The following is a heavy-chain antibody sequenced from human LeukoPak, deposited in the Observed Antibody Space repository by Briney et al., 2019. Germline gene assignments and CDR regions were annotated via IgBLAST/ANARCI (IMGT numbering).Heavy chain of an antibody. D-gene: IGHD3-3*01. CDR2: INSDGSST. V-gene: IGHV3-74*01. Sequence: PGGSLRLSCVASGFTLSTYWMHWVRQAPGKGLVWVSRINSDGSSTSYADSVKGRFTISRDNARNTLYLQMNSLRAEDTAVYYCARDYDFWSGSFESNWFDPWGRGTLVTVSS. CDR1: GFTLSTYW. CDR3: ARDYDFWSGSFESNWFDP. J-gene: IGHJ5*02.